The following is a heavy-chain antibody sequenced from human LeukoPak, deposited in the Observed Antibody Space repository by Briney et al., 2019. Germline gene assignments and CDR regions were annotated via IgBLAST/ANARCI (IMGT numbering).Heavy chain of an antibody. J-gene: IGHJ1*01. CDR1: GFTFSSYG. D-gene: IGHD3-22*01. V-gene: IGHV3-30*03. Sequence: PGGSLRLSCAASGFTFSSYGMHWVRQAPGKGLEWVAVISYDGSNKYYADSVKGRFTISRDNSKNTLYLQMNSLRAEDTAVYYCATGYDGSGYYSTFFQHWGQGTLVTVSS. CDR3: ATGYDGSGYYSTFFQH. CDR2: ISYDGSNK.